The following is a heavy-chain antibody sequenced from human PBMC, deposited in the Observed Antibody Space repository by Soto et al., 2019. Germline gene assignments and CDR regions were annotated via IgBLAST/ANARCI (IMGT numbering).Heavy chain of an antibody. CDR2: INPSGGST. Sequence: ASVKVSCKAFGYTFSNYYIHWVRQAPGQGLEWVGIINPSGGSTTYPQKFQGRVTMTRDTSTSTVYMELTSLRSEDTAVFYCAREMVAPPSTAAGGRYYAMDVWGQGTTVTVSS. J-gene: IGHJ6*02. CDR1: GYTFSNYY. V-gene: IGHV1-46*01. D-gene: IGHD2-15*01. CDR3: AREMVAPPSTAAGGRYYAMDV.